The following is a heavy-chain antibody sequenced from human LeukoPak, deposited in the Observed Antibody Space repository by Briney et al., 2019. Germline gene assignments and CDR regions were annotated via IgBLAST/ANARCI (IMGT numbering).Heavy chain of an antibody. V-gene: IGHV3-23*01. CDR2: ISGGGST. D-gene: IGHD2-15*01. CDR1: GFTFRSYA. CDR3: AKDPCSGASCYSFDY. J-gene: IGHJ4*02. Sequence: GGSLRLSCAASGFTFRSYAMNWVRQASGKGLEWVSGISGGGSTYYADSVKGRFTISRDNSKSSLYLQMNSLRAEDTAVYYCAKDPCSGASCYSFDYWGQGTLVTVSS.